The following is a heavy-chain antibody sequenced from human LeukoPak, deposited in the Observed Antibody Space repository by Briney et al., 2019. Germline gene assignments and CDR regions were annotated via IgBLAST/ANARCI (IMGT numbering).Heavy chain of an antibody. CDR3: AKVYYYGSGSYSYYFDY. V-gene: IGHV3-30*18. CDR2: ISYDGSNK. CDR1: GFTFISYG. Sequence: GGSLRLSCAASGFTFISYGMHWVRQAPGKGLEWVAVISYDGSNKYYADSVKGRFTISRDNSKNTLYLQMNSLRAEDTAVYYCAKVYYYGSGSYSYYFDYWGQGTLVTVSS. D-gene: IGHD3-10*01. J-gene: IGHJ4*02.